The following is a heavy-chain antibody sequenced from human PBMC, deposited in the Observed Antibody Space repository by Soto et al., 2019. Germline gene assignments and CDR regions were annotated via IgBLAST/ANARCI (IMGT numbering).Heavy chain of an antibody. V-gene: IGHV3-74*01. J-gene: IGHJ6*02. CDR1: GFGFSKYW. Sequence: GGSLRLSCAAPGFGFSKYWIHWVRQAPGKGLVWVSRISSDGSSTNYADSVKGRFTISRDTAKNAVYLQMNSLRAEDTAVYYCARSGDSTHKYGMDVWGQGTTVTVSS. CDR3: ARSGDSTHKYGMDV. CDR2: ISSDGSST. D-gene: IGHD2-21*02.